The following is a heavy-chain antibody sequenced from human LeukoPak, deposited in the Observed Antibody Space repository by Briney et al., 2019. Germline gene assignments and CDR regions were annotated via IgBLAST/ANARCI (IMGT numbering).Heavy chain of an antibody. V-gene: IGHV3-23*01. CDR1: GFTFSSYA. D-gene: IGHD3-3*01. CDR2: ISGSGGST. CDR3: ATAYDFWSGYIEY. J-gene: IGHJ4*02. Sequence: GGSLRLSCAASGFTFSSYAMSWVRQAPGKGLEWVSAISGSGGSTYCADSVKGRFTISRDNSKNTLYLQMNSLRAEDTAVYYCATAYDFWSGYIEYWGQGTLVTVSS.